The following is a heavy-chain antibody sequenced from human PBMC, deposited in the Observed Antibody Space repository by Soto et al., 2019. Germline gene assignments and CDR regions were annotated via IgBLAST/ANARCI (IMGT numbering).Heavy chain of an antibody. J-gene: IGHJ5*02. V-gene: IGHV3-53*01. CDR1: GFTVSSNY. Sequence: HPGGSLRLSCAASGFTVSSNYMSWVRQAPGKGLEWVSVIYSGGSTYYADSVKGRFTISRDNSKNTLYLQMNSLRAEDTAVYYCARLYGGNSNWFDPWGQGTLVTVSS. CDR2: IYSGGST. CDR3: ARLYGGNSNWFDP. D-gene: IGHD4-17*01.